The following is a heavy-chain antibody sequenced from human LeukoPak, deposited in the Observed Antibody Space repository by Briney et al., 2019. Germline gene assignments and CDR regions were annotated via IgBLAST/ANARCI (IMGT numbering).Heavy chain of an antibody. Sequence: GSLRLSCAASGFTFDDYAMHGVRPAPGKGLEWVSLISGDGGSTYYADSVKGRFTISRDNSKNSLYLQMNSLRTEDTALYYCAKDGIAAAGDAFDIWGQGTMVTVSS. J-gene: IGHJ3*02. CDR1: GFTFDDYA. CDR2: ISGDGGST. V-gene: IGHV3-43*02. D-gene: IGHD6-13*01. CDR3: AKDGIAAAGDAFDI.